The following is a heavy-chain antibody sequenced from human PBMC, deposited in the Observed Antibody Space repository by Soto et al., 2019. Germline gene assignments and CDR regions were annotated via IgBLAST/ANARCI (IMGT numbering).Heavy chain of an antibody. CDR1: GGSISSGGYY. J-gene: IGHJ3*02. V-gene: IGHV4-31*03. CDR3: ARELGLMVRGADSDAFDI. D-gene: IGHD3-10*01. Sequence: QVQLQESGPGLVKPSQTLSLTCTVSGGSISSGGYYWSWIRQHPGKGLEWIGYIYYSGSTYYNPXXKSRVTISVDXXKXQXXLKLSSVTAADTAVYYCARELGLMVRGADSDAFDIWGQGTMVTVSS. CDR2: IYYSGST.